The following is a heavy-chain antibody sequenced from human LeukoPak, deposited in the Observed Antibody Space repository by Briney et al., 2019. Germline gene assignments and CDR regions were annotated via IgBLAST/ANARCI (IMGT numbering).Heavy chain of an antibody. CDR1: GFTFSTYW. V-gene: IGHV3-7*01. Sequence: GGSLRLSCAASGFTFSTYWMSWVRQAPGKGLEWLATIKEDGSEEYYVDSVKGRFTVSRDNAKNSLYLQMNSLRDEDMAVYYCARNRPRGRQGDYWGQGTLVTVSS. CDR3: ARNRPRGRQGDY. CDR2: IKEDGSEE. J-gene: IGHJ4*02. D-gene: IGHD1-26*01.